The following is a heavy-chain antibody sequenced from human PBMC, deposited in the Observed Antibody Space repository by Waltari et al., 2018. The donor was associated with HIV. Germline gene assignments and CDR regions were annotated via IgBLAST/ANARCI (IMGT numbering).Heavy chain of an antibody. CDR2: ISTSGSV. CDR1: GASIVSAGYN. Sequence: VQLRESGPGLVRPSQTLSLTCTVSGASIVSAGYNYNWVRQHAGKGLEWMGRISTSGSVNENPAHKSRVTISMDASKNRVALKLNSVTAADTAVYYCARDEIVSSPQYYGLDGWGQGTTVIVSS. V-gene: IGHV4-61*02. CDR3: ARDEIVSSPQYYGLDG. D-gene: IGHD6-13*01. J-gene: IGHJ6*02.